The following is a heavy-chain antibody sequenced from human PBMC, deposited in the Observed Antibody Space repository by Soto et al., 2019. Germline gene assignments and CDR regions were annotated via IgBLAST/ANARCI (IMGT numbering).Heavy chain of an antibody. D-gene: IGHD3-3*01. J-gene: IGHJ5*02. CDR3: ARASTDYDFWSGFRWFDP. Sequence: QVQLQESGPGLVKPSQTLSLTCTVSGGSISSGGYYWRWLRQHPGKGLEWIGYIYYSGSTYYNPSLESRVTLSVDTSKNQFSLKLRSVTAADTSVYYCARASTDYDFWSGFRWFDPWGQGTLVTVSS. CDR1: GGSISSGGYY. CDR2: IYYSGST. V-gene: IGHV4-31*03.